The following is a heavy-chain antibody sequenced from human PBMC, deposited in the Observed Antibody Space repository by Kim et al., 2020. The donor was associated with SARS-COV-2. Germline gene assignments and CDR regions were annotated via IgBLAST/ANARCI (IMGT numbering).Heavy chain of an antibody. Sequence: GGSLRLSCAASGFTFDDYAMHWVRQAPGKGLEWVSGFSWYSGSIGYEDSVKCRFTISRDNAKNSLYLQMNSLRAADTALYYCAKAVAGMIAIYMDVWGKGTTVTVSS. CDR2: FSWYSGSI. J-gene: IGHJ6*03. CDR3: AKAVAGMIAIYMDV. V-gene: IGHV3-9*01. D-gene: IGHD6-19*01. CDR1: GFTFDDYA.